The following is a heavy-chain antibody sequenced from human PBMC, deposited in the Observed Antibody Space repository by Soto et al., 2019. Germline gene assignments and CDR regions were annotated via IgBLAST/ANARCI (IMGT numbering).Heavy chain of an antibody. D-gene: IGHD5-18*01. Sequence: QLQLQESGSGLVKPSQTLSLTCAVSGGSISSGGYSWSWIRQPPGKGLEWIGYIYHSGSTYYNPSLKSRVTISVDRSKNQFSLKLSSVTAADTALYYCAGGGTAIALEDWFDPWGQGTLVTVSS. CDR3: AGGGTAIALEDWFDP. J-gene: IGHJ5*02. CDR2: IYHSGST. V-gene: IGHV4-30-2*01. CDR1: GGSISSGGYS.